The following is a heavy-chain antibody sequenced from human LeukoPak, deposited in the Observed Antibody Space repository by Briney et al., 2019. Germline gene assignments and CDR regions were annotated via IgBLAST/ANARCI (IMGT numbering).Heavy chain of an antibody. CDR2: IKEDGSRN. V-gene: IGHV3-7*03. CDR1: GFTFSSYW. J-gene: IGHJ4*02. CDR3: ARQLSGWYDADPY. Sequence: GRSLRLSCAASGFTFSSYWMSWVRQAPGNRLEWVANIKEDGSRNHYVDSVKGRFTISRDNAKNSLYLQMSSLRAEDTAVYYCARQLSGWYDADPYWGQGTLVTVSS. D-gene: IGHD6-19*01.